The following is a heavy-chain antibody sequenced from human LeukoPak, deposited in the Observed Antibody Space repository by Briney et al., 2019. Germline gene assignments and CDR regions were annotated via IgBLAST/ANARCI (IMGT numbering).Heavy chain of an antibody. D-gene: IGHD1-7*01. V-gene: IGHV3-21*01. CDR1: EFTFSSYS. Sequence: GGSLRLSCAGSEFTFSSYSMHWVRQAPGKGLEWVSSISGSSSDIYYADSVKGRFTISRDNSKNSLYLQMNSLRAEDTAVYYCARDSGNYLDAFDIWGQGTMVTVSS. J-gene: IGHJ3*02. CDR3: ARDSGNYLDAFDI. CDR2: ISGSSSDI.